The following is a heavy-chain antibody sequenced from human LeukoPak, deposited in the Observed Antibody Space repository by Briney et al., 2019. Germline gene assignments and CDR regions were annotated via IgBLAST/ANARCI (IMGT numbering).Heavy chain of an antibody. CDR3: ARGASSTSDAFDI. CDR2: IYYSGST. D-gene: IGHD2-2*01. J-gene: IGHJ3*02. CDR1: GGSISSGGYY. V-gene: IGHV4-31*03. Sequence: PSETLSLTCTVSGGSISSGGYYWSWIRQHPGKGLEWIGYIYYSGSTYYNPSLKSRVTISVDTSKNQFSLKLSSVTAAGTAVYYCARGASSTSDAFDIWGQGTMVTVSS.